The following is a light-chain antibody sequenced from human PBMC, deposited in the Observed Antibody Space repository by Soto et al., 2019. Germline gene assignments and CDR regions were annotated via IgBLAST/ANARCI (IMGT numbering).Light chain of an antibody. CDR2: DAS. V-gene: IGKV1-33*01. CDR1: QGIGTF. CDR3: QQYDVLPPT. Sequence: DIQMTQSPSSLSASIGDRVTITCQASQGIGTFLNWFQQRPGRAPKLMIYDASTLETGVPSRFSGSGSGSDFTFTISGLQPEDNATYYCQQYDVLPPTFGQGTRLEI. J-gene: IGKJ5*01.